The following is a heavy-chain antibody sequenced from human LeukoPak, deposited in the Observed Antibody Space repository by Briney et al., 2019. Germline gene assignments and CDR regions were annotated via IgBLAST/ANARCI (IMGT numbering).Heavy chain of an antibody. D-gene: IGHD1-1*01. CDR3: AKDGSRAGTLNAAFDI. CDR1: GFTFSNYD. J-gene: IGHJ3*02. CDR2: IQYDGRNK. Sequence: GGSLRLSCAASGFTFSNYDMYWVRQAPGKGLEWVAFIQYDGRNKYYADSVKGRFTISRDNSKNTLYLQMNSLRAEDTAVYYCAKDGSRAGTLNAAFDIWGQGTMVTVSS. V-gene: IGHV3-30*02.